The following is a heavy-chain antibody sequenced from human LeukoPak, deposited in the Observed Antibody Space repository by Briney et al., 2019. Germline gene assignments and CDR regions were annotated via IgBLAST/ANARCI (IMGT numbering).Heavy chain of an antibody. D-gene: IGHD5-12*01. J-gene: IGHJ4*02. Sequence: GASVKVSCKASGYTFTGYYMHWVRQAPGQGLVWMGWINPDNGGTNYAQKFQGRVTMTRDMSISTAYMELSRLRSDDTAVYYCARDPSNSGYDYLYYFDYWGQGTLVTVSS. V-gene: IGHV1-2*02. CDR1: GYTFTGYY. CDR3: ARDPSNSGYDYLYYFDY. CDR2: INPDNGGT.